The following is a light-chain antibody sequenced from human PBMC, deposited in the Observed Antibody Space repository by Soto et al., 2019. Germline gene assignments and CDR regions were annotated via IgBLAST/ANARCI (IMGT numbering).Light chain of an antibody. CDR1: QSVSSN. V-gene: IGKV3-15*01. CDR3: QQRSNWPPLLT. CDR2: GAS. Sequence: EIVMTQSPATLSVSPGERATLSCRASQSVSSNLAWYQQKPGQAPRLLIYGASGRATGIPARFSGSGSGTEFTLTISSLQSEDFAVYYCQQRSNWPPLLTFGGGTKVEIK. J-gene: IGKJ4*01.